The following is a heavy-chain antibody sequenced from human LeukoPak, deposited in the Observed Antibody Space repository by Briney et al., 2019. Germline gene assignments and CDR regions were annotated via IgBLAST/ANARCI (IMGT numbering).Heavy chain of an antibody. V-gene: IGHV4-59*01. J-gene: IGHJ4*02. Sequence: PSETLSLTCTVSGTSINDYYWSWIRQPPGKRLEWIGYIYFSGHTNYSPPLKSRVTMSPDAPRDHFSLQLNSVTAADTAVYYCARGHGYSGHALAYWGQGILVTVSS. CDR2: IYFSGHT. CDR3: ARGHGYSGHALAY. CDR1: GTSINDYY. D-gene: IGHD5-12*01.